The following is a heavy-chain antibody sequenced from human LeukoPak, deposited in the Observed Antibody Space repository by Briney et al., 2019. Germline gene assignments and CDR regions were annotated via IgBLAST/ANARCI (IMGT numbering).Heavy chain of an antibody. CDR1: GVSISSGDYY. D-gene: IGHD5-18*01. Sequence: SETLSLTCAVSGVSISSGDYYWSWIRQPPGKGLEWIGYIYSSGSTYYNPSLESRVTMSLDTSNNRFSLKLSSVTAADTAVYYCAREGVQLWLRYFDYWGQGTLVTVSS. CDR3: AREGVQLWLRYFDY. V-gene: IGHV4-30-4*01. CDR2: IYSSGST. J-gene: IGHJ4*02.